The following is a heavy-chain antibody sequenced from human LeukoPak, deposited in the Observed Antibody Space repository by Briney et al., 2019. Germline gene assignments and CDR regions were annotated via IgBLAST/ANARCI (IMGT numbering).Heavy chain of an antibody. CDR1: GYSFSSYS. CDR3: VRLRRNSDTSGFYYYYDF. CDR2: ISVRSNYI. Sequence: GRSLRLSCVASGYSFSSYSINWVRQAPGKGLEWVSSISVRSNYIYYADSVRGRFIISRDDARDSLYLQKNSLRAEDTAVYYCVRLRRNSDTSGFYYYYDFWGQGTLVTVSS. D-gene: IGHD3-22*01. V-gene: IGHV3-21*01. J-gene: IGHJ4*02.